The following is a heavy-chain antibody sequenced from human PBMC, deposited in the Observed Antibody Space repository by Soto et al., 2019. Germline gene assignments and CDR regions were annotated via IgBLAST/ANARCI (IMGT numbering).Heavy chain of an antibody. V-gene: IGHV3-53*01. CDR3: ARALDY. Sequence: PWGSLRLSCAASVFTVSSNYMSWVRQAPGKGLDWVSVIYSGGSTYYADSVKGRFTISRDNSKNTLYLQMNSLRAEDTAVYYCARALDYWGQGTMVTVSS. CDR2: IYSGGST. J-gene: IGHJ4*02. CDR1: VFTVSSNY.